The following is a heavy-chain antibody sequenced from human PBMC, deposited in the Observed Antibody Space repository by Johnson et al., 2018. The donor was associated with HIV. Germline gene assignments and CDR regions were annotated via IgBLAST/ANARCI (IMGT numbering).Heavy chain of an antibody. D-gene: IGHD5-12*01. CDR3: TTGSLVANDAFDI. V-gene: IGHV3-30*04. CDR1: GFTFSSYA. J-gene: IGHJ3*02. Sequence: QVQLVESGGGVVQPGRSLRLSCAASGFTFSSYAMHWVRQAPGKGLEWVAVISYDGSNKYYADSVKGRFTISRDNSKNTLYLHLNSLRAVDTAVYYCTTGSLVANDAFDIWGQGTMVTVSS. CDR2: ISYDGSNK.